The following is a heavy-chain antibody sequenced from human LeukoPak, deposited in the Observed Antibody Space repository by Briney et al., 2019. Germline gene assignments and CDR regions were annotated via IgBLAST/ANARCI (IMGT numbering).Heavy chain of an antibody. D-gene: IGHD3-10*01. Sequence: GASVKVSCKASGYTFTSYDINWVRQATGQGLEWMGWMNPNSANTGYARKFQGRVTMTRDTSISTAYMELSSLTSEDTAVYYCARGPSYGSGSYNIYGIDYWGQGTLVTVSS. J-gene: IGHJ4*02. CDR1: GYTFTSYD. V-gene: IGHV1-8*01. CDR3: ARGPSYGSGSYNIYGIDY. CDR2: MNPNSANT.